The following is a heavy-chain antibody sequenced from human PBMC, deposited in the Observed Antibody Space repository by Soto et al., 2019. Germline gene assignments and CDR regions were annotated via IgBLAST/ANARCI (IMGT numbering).Heavy chain of an antibody. D-gene: IGHD6-13*01. J-gene: IGHJ4*02. V-gene: IGHV3-30*03. Sequence: GGSLRLSCAASGFTFSSYGRHWVRQAPGKGLEWVAVISYDGSNKYYADSVKGRFTISRDNSKNTLYLQMNSLRAEDTAVYYCASTALIAAAGRVPTSPDYWGQGTLVTVSS. CDR3: ASTALIAAAGRVPTSPDY. CDR2: ISYDGSNK. CDR1: GFTFSSYG.